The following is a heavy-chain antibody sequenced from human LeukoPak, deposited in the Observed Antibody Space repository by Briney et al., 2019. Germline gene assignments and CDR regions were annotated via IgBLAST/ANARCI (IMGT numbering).Heavy chain of an antibody. CDR2: ISSSSIYR. J-gene: IGHJ4*02. D-gene: IGHD3-22*01. CDR1: GFTFSAYS. Sequence: PGGSLRLSCAASGFTFSAYSMNWVRQAPGKGLEWVSSISSSSIYRYYGDSVKGRFTISRDNAKNSLYLQMNSLRAEDTAVFYCARDVLYDSSGYYSDYWGQGTLVTVSS. V-gene: IGHV3-21*01. CDR3: ARDVLYDSSGYYSDY.